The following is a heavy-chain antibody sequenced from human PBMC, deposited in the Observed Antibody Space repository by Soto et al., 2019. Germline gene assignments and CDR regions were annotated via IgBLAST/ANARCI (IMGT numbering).Heavy chain of an antibody. V-gene: IGHV1-69*01. J-gene: IGHJ4*02. CDR3: ARGWGYDSNDYYYAY. Sequence: QVQLVQSGAEVRKPGSSVKVSCKASGGTFSRHAISWVRQAPGQGLEWMGGIIPIFGTANHAQKFQGRVTIIADESTITVYMELSSLRSEDTAMYYCARGWGYDSNDYYYAYWCQGTLVIVSS. CDR2: IIPIFGTA. CDR1: GGTFSRHA. D-gene: IGHD3-22*01.